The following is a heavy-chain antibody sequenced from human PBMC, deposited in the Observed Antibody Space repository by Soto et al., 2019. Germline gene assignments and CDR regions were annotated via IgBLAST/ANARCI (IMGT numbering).Heavy chain of an antibody. Sequence: GGSLRLSCAASGFTFSSHWMHWVRQAPGKGLAWVSHIGPDGSSTRDADSVQGRFTISRDNARNTLYLQMNSLRDEDTAVYYCARDNHWSDDYWGQGILVTVSS. D-gene: IGHD2-8*02. V-gene: IGHV3-74*01. CDR2: IGPDGSST. CDR1: GFTFSSHW. J-gene: IGHJ4*02. CDR3: ARDNHWSDDY.